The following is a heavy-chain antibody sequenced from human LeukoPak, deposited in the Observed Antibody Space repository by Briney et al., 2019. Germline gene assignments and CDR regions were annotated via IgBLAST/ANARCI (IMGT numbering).Heavy chain of an antibody. Sequence: ASVTVSCTTSGYTFTANYMQWVRQAPGQGLEWMGWLNPNSGATKYARKFQGRVTMTRDTSINTAYMELSRLTSDDTAVYYCTSVHANHYSGSGGDLDYWGQGTLVTVSS. CDR2: LNPNSGAT. CDR1: GYTFTANY. J-gene: IGHJ4*02. V-gene: IGHV1-2*02. D-gene: IGHD1-26*01. CDR3: TSVHANHYSGSGGDLDY.